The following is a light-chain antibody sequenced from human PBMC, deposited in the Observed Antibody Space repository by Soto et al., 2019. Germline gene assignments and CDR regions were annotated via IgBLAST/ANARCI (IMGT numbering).Light chain of an antibody. CDR1: QSVRNTY. J-gene: IGKJ4*01. V-gene: IGKV3-20*01. CDR3: QQYGESPPT. Sequence: EIVLTQSPGTLSLSPGERVTLSCRASQSVRNTYLAWYQQKPGQAPRLLVSGASSRATGIPDRYSGSGSGTDFTLTIHRLEPEDFAVYFWQQYGESPPTFRAGNKVEIK. CDR2: GAS.